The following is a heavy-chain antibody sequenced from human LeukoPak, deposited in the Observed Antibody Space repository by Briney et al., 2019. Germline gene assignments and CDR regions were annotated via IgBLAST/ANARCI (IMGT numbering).Heavy chain of an antibody. CDR2: INHSGST. CDR3: AREGGDHGGAFDI. V-gene: IGHV4-34*01. Sequence: SETLSLTCAVYGGSFSGYYWSWIRQPPGKGLEWIGEINHSGSTNYNPSLKSRVTISVDTSKNQFSLKLSSVTAADTAVYYCAREGGDHGGAFDIWGQGTMVTVSS. CDR1: GGSFSGYY. D-gene: IGHD4-17*01. J-gene: IGHJ3*02.